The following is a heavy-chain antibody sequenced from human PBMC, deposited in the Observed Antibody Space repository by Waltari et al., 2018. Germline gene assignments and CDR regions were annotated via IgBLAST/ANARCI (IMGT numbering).Heavy chain of an antibody. CDR1: RGYISSRRYF. Sequence: LQLQESGPALVQPSETLPTTCTVSRGYISSRRYFWSWMSQPPGKGLEWIGSIYYSGSTYYNPSLKSRVTISVDTSKNQFSLKLSSVTAADTAVYYCAATYYYGSGTPTNFDYWGQGTLVTVSS. D-gene: IGHD3-10*01. CDR2: IYYSGST. J-gene: IGHJ4*02. V-gene: IGHV4-39*01. CDR3: AATYYYGSGTPTNFDY.